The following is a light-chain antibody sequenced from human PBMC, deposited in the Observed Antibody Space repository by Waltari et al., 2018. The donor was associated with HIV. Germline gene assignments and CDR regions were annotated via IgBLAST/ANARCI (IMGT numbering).Light chain of an antibody. CDR3: STWDNSLSHWV. J-gene: IGLJ3*02. V-gene: IGLV1-47*01. Sequence: QSVVTQPPSASGTPGQNISISCSGDISNLGGNFVYWYQQRPGTAPRLLIYRNDQRPSGVPDRFSGSKSATSASLAISGLRSEYEGDYHCSTWDNSLSHWVFGGGTKVTVL. CDR2: RND. CDR1: ISNLGGNF.